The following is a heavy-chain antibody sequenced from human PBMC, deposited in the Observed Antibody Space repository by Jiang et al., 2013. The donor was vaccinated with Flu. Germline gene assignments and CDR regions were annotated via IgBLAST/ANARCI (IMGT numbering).Heavy chain of an antibody. V-gene: IGHV5-10-1*01. CDR2: DSYT. Sequence: DSYTNYSPSFQGHVTISADKSISTAYLQWSSLKASDTAMYYCARTDSSGYKFDYWGQGTLVTVSS. D-gene: IGHD6-19*01. J-gene: IGHJ4*02. CDR3: ARTDSSGYKFDY.